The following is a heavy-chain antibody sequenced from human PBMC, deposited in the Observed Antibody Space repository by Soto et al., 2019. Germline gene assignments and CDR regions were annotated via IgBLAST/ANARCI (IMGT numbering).Heavy chain of an antibody. Sequence: QVQLVESGGGVVQPGRSLRLSCAASGFTFSSYGMHWVRQAPGKGLEWVAVIWYDGSNKYYADSVKGRFTISRDNSKNTLYLQMNSLRAEDTAVYYCARAFGYYGSGRWRYYYYGMDVWGQGTTVTVSS. J-gene: IGHJ6*02. V-gene: IGHV3-33*01. CDR3: ARAFGYYGSGRWRYYYYGMDV. CDR1: GFTFSSYG. CDR2: IWYDGSNK. D-gene: IGHD3-10*01.